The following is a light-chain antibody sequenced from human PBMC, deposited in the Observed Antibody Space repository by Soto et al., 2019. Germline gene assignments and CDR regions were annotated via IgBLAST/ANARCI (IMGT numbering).Light chain of an antibody. Sequence: DIQMTQSPSTLSASVGDRVTITCRASQSISSWLAWYQQKPGKAPKLLIYKASSLESGGPSRFSGSGSGTEFTLTISSLQPDDFATYYCQQYNGYFWTCGQGTKVEIK. J-gene: IGKJ1*01. CDR3: QQYNGYFWT. CDR1: QSISSW. V-gene: IGKV1-5*03. CDR2: KAS.